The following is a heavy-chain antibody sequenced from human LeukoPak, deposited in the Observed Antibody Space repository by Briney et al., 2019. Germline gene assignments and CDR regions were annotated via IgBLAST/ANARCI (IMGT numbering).Heavy chain of an antibody. J-gene: IGHJ6*02. Sequence: GGSLRLSCAASGFTFSSYWMHWVRQAPGKGLVWVSRINSDGSSTSYADSVKGRFTISRDNAKNTLYLQMNSLRAEDTAVYYCARDPRWPPYYYYGMDVWGQGTTVTVSS. CDR1: GFTFSSYW. D-gene: IGHD4-23*01. CDR3: ARDPRWPPYYYYGMDV. V-gene: IGHV3-74*01. CDR2: INSDGSST.